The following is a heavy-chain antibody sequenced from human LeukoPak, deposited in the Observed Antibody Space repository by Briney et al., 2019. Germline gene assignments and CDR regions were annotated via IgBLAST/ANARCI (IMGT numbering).Heavy chain of an antibody. D-gene: IGHD3-22*01. Sequence: PSETLSLTCAVSGGSISSSNWWSWVRQPPGKGLEWIGEIYHSGSTNYNPSLKSRVTISVDKSKNQFSLKLSSVTAADTAVYYCARFPRYYYDSSGTNGYFDYWGQGTLVTVSS. V-gene: IGHV4-4*02. CDR1: GGSISSSNW. CDR2: IYHSGST. CDR3: ARFPRYYYDSSGTNGYFDY. J-gene: IGHJ4*02.